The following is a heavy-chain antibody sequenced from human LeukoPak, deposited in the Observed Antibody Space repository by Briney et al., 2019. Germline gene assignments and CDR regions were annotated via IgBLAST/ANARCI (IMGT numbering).Heavy chain of an antibody. D-gene: IGHD1-26*01. CDR1: GYTFTSYG. J-gene: IGHJ6*02. CDR2: ISAYNGNT. CDR3: ARVVEWELLPPPNELYGMDV. V-gene: IGHV1-18*01. Sequence: ASVKVSCKASGYTFTSYGISWVRQAPGQGLEWMGRISAYNGNTNYAQKLQGRVTMTTDTSTSTAYMELRSLRSDDTAVYYCARVVEWELLPPPNELYGMDVWGQGTTVTVSS.